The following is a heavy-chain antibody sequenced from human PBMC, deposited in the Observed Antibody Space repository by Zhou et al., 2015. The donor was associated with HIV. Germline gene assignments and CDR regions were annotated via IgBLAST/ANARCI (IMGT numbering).Heavy chain of an antibody. J-gene: IGHJ6*02. CDR1: GGTFSSYA. V-gene: IGHV1-69*01. Sequence: QVQLVQSGAEVKKPGSSVKVSCKASGGTFSSYAISWVRQAPGQGLEWMGGIIPIFGTANYAQKFQGRVTITADESTSTAYMELSSLRSEDTAVYYCARGGYHGQQLVLPYYYYGMDVWGQGTTVTVSS. D-gene: IGHD6-13*01. CDR3: ARGGYHGQQLVLPYYYYGMDV. CDR2: IIPIFGTA.